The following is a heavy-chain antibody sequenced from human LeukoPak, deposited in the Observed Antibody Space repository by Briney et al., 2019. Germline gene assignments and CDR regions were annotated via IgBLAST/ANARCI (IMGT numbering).Heavy chain of an antibody. D-gene: IGHD1-1*01. J-gene: IGHJ4*02. CDR1: GFTASSNY. CDR2: IYSGGST. V-gene: IGHV3-66*01. Sequence: GGSLRLSCAASGFTASSNYMSWVRQAPGKGLEWVSVIYSGGSTYYADSVKGRFTISRDNAKNTLYLQMDSLRAEDTAMYYCAREILEPGKTHEYWGQGTLVTVSS. CDR3: AREILEPGKTHEY.